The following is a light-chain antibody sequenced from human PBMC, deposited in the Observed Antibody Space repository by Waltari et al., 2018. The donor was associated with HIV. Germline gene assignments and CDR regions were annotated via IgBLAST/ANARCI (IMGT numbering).Light chain of an antibody. CDR3: ASFASDTTVPV. CDR2: EVF. V-gene: IGLV2-14*01. CDR1: SSDVGGFKL. J-gene: IGLJ2*01. Sequence: SALTQPASVSGSPGQSITISCTGTSSDVGGFKLVSWYQQFPGKAPKLIIYEVFNRPSGVSDRFSGSKSGNTASLTISDLQAEDEATYHCASFASDTTVPVFGGGTRLTVL.